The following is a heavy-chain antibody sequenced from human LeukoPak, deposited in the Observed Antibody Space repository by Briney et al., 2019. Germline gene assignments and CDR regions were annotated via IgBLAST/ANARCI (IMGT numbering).Heavy chain of an antibody. CDR3: ARASPLGYCSSTSCYTGGWFDP. CDR1: GGSISSGGYY. J-gene: IGHJ5*02. Sequence: SETLSLTCTVSGGSISSGGYYWSWIRQHPGKGLEWIGYIYYSGSTYYNPSLKSRVTISVDTSKNQFSLKLSSVTAADTAAYYCARASPLGYCSSTSCYTGGWFDPWGQGTLVTVSS. CDR2: IYYSGST. V-gene: IGHV4-31*03. D-gene: IGHD2-2*02.